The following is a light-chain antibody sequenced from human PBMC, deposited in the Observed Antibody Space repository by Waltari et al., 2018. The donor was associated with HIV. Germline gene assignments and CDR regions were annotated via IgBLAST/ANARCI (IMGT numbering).Light chain of an antibody. CDR1: ALPKKY. J-gene: IGLJ3*02. CDR3: YSTDSSGNHRV. CDR2: EDS. Sequence: SYELTQPPSVSVSPGQTARITCTGDALPKKYASWYQQKSGQAPVLVSYEDSKRPSGRPERFSGSSSGTMANLTISGAQVEDEADYYCYSTDSSGNHRVFGGGTKLTVL. V-gene: IGLV3-10*01.